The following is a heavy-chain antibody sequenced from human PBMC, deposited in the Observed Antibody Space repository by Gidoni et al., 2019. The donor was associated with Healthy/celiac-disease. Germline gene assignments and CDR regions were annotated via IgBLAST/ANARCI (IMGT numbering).Heavy chain of an antibody. D-gene: IGHD1-26*01. V-gene: IGHV3-48*02. Sequence: EVQLVESGGGLVQPGGSLSLSCDASGFTFSSYSMNWVRQAPVKGLGLVSYCSSSSSTIYYADFVKGRFTISRDNAKNSLYLQMNSLRDEDTAVYYCARDTKWELLVEYFDYGGQGTLVTVSS. CDR3: ARDTKWELLVEYFDY. J-gene: IGHJ4*02. CDR2: CSSSSSTI. CDR1: GFTFSSYS.